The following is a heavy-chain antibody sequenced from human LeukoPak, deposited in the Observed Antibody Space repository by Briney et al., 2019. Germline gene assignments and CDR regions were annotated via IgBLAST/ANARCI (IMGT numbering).Heavy chain of an antibody. Sequence: GGSLRLSCAASGFTFSVATMHWARQAPGKGLEWVALISSDGSDKYYADSVKGRFTTSRDNSKSTLYLQMNSLSAEDTAVYYCARNQMAVPGYYFDYWGQGTLVTVSS. CDR2: ISSDGSDK. J-gene: IGHJ4*02. CDR3: ARNQMAVPGYYFDY. D-gene: IGHD6-19*01. CDR1: GFTFSVAT. V-gene: IGHV3-30-3*01.